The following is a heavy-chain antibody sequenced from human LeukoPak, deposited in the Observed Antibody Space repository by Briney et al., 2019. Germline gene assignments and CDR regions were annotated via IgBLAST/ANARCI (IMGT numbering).Heavy chain of an antibody. Sequence: PGGSLRLSCAASGFSVSGTHMSRVRQAPGKGLEWVSAMYTGGTTYYADSVQGRFTIYRDNSKNTLYLQMNSLRAEDTAVYYCAKDEATSGGGLASWGQGTLVSVSS. CDR1: GFSVSGTH. J-gene: IGHJ4*02. D-gene: IGHD3-16*01. CDR2: MYTGGTT. CDR3: AKDEATSGGGLAS. V-gene: IGHV3-53*01.